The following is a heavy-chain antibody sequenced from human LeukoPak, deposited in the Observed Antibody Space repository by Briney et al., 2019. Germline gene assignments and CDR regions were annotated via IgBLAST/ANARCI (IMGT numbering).Heavy chain of an antibody. V-gene: IGHV4-59*01. CDR2: IAYTGAT. J-gene: IGHJ6*01. D-gene: IGHD5-24*01. CDR3: AGEVVEMATVPLGMDV. Sequence: SETLSLTCTVSGGSFRSYYWSWIRQHPRKGLEWVGYIAYTGATNYNTSLKSRVTISVDTSKNQFSLRLRSVTPADTAVYFCAGEVVEMATVPLGMDVWGQGTTVSVSS. CDR1: GGSFRSYY.